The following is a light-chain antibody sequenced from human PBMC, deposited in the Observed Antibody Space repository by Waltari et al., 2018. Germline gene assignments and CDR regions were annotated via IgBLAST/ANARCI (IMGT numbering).Light chain of an antibody. J-gene: IGLJ2*01. CDR3: CSYAGGTASIL. CDR2: EDT. CDR1: SSDVGSHNL. Sequence: QSALTQPASVSGSPGQSITISCTGTSSDVGSHNLVSWYQHHPGKAPKLMIYEDTKRPSGVSNRFPGSKAGNTASLTISGLQAEDEADYYCCSYAGGTASILLGGGTKLTVL. V-gene: IGLV2-23*01.